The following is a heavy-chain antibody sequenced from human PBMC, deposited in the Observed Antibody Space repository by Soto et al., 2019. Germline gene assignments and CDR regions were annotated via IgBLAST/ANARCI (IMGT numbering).Heavy chain of an antibody. CDR1: RFTFSTYA. J-gene: IGHJ4*02. D-gene: IGHD3-22*01. CDR2: ISGSGGST. CDR3: GKDGAYDASSGYWAFDY. Sequence: EVQLLESGGGLAQSGGSLRLSCAASRFTFSTYAMSWVRQAPGKGLEWVSAISGSGGSTYYADSVKGRFTISRDNSKNTLYLQMNSLRAEDTAVYYCGKDGAYDASSGYWAFDYWGQGTLVTVSS. V-gene: IGHV3-23*01.